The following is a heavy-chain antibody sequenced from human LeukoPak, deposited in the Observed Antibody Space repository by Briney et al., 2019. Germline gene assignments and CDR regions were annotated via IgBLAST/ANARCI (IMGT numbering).Heavy chain of an antibody. CDR2: IYPGDSEI. J-gene: IGHJ4*02. Sequence: GESLKISFKGSGYSFTSYWIAWVRQMPGKGLEWMGIIYPGDSEIRYSPSFQGQVTISVDKSISTAYLQWSSLKTSDTAMYYCARRSGYSGYGHFDYWGQGILVTVSS. CDR1: GYSFTSYW. V-gene: IGHV5-51*01. CDR3: ARRSGYSGYGHFDY. D-gene: IGHD5-12*01.